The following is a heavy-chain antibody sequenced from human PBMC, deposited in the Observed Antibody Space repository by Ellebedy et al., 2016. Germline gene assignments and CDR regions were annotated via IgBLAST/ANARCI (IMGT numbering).Heavy chain of an antibody. J-gene: IGHJ6*03. D-gene: IGHD1-14*01. V-gene: IGHV4-61*01. Sequence: SETLSLXCTVSGGSVSSGSYYWSWIRQSPGKGLEWIGYIYYSGSTNYNPSLKSRVTISVDTSKNQFSLKLSSVTAADTAVYYCARGFLGTMTGEYYYYYYYMDVWGKGTTVTVSS. CDR3: ARGFLGTMTGEYYYYYYYMDV. CDR1: GGSVSSGSYY. CDR2: IYYSGST.